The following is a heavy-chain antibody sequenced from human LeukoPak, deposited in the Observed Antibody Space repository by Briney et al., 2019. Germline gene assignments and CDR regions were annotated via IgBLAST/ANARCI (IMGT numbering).Heavy chain of an antibody. J-gene: IGHJ4*02. CDR1: GFTFSSYS. CDR3: AKDISRINVIVVAPGRGIDY. CDR2: ISSSSSYI. Sequence: GGSLRLSCAASGFTFSSYSMDWVRQAPGKGLEWVSSISSSSSYIYYADSVKGRFTISRDNAKNSLYLQMNSLRAEDTAVYYCAKDISRINVIVVAPGRGIDYWGQGTLVTVSS. V-gene: IGHV3-21*04. D-gene: IGHD3-22*01.